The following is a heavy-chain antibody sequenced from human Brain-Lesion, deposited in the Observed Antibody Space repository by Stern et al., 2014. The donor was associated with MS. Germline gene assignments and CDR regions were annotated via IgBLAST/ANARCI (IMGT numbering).Heavy chain of an antibody. CDR1: GGSISSGGYY. D-gene: IGHD2-2*01. CDR2: IFNSGST. J-gene: IGHJ6*02. CDR3: ARGRVVPGFQYYATDV. V-gene: IGHV4-61*02. Sequence: KESGPGLVKPSQTLSLSCTVSGGSISSGGYYWSWIRQPAGKGLEWIGRIFNSGSTSYHPSLKSRVTISIDPSKNQFSLRLNSMTAADTAVYYCARGRVVPGFQYYATDVWGQGTTVIVSS.